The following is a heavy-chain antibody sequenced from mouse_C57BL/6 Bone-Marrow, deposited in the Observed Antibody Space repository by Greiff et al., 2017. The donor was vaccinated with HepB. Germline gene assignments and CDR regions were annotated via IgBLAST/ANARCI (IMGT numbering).Heavy chain of an antibody. V-gene: IGHV2-6*01. CDR2: IWGVGST. D-gene: IGHD1-1*01. Sequence: VKLVESGPGLVAPSQSLSITCTVSGFSLTSYGVDWVRQSPGKGLEWLGVIWGVGSTNYNSALKSRLSISKDNSKSQVFLKMNSLQTDDTAMYCCASVTTVVATRDYWGQGTTLTVSS. CDR1: GFSLTSYG. J-gene: IGHJ2*01. CDR3: ASVTTVVATRDY.